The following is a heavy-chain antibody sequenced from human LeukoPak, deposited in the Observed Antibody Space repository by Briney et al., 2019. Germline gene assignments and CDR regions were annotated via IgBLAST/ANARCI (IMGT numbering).Heavy chain of an antibody. CDR3: ARAERSAVAGTVNY. V-gene: IGHV3-21*01. CDR1: GFTFSSYS. J-gene: IGHJ4*02. D-gene: IGHD6-19*01. CDR2: ISSSSSYI. Sequence: PGGSLRLSCAASGFTFSSYSMNWVRQAPGKGLEWVSSISSSSSYIYYADSVKGRFTISRDNAKNSLYLQMNSLRAEDTAVYYCARAERSAVAGTVNYWGQGTLVTVSS.